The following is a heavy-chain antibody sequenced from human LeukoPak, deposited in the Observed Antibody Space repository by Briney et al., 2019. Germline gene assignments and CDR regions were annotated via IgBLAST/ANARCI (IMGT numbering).Heavy chain of an antibody. CDR1: GFTFSNYW. Sequence: PGGSLRLSCAASGFTFSNYWMHWVSQAPAKGLVWVSHISSDGGSSTYADSVKGRFTVSRDNDKNTLYLQMNSLRAEDTAVYYCAREAYGSGSPYFDYSGQGTLVTVSS. J-gene: IGHJ4*02. D-gene: IGHD3-10*01. CDR3: AREAYGSGSPYFDY. CDR2: ISSDGGSS. V-gene: IGHV3-74*01.